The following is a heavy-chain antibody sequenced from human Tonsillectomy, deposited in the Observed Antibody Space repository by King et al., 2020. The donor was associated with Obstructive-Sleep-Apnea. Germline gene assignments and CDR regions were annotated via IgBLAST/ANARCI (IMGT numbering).Heavy chain of an antibody. CDR1: GFSFEDYP. V-gene: IGHV3-9*01. CDR3: TRGRLAARYTDSPKYYFDF. J-gene: IGHJ4*02. Sequence: VQLVESGGDLVQPGRSLRLTCAASGFSFEDYPMHWVRQAPGKGLEWVSGITWNSGRIDYSDSVKGRFTISRDNAKNSLFLQMNSLKPDDTAFYYCTRGRLAARYTDSPKYYFDFWGRGTLVTVSS. D-gene: IGHD1-1*01. CDR2: ITWNSGRI.